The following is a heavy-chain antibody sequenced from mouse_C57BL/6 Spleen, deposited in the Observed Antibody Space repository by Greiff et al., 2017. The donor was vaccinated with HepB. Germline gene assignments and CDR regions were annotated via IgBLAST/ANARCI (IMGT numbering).Heavy chain of an antibody. J-gene: IGHJ1*03. V-gene: IGHV2-4*01. Sequence: VKVVESGPGLVQPSQSLSITCTVSGFSLTSYGVHWVRQPPGKGLEWLGVIWSGGSTDYNAAFISRLSISKDNSKSQVFFKMNSLQADDTAIYYCAKNWGSDWYFDVWGTGTTVTVSS. CDR2: IWSGGST. CDR1: GFSLTSYG. D-gene: IGHD1-1*01. CDR3: AKNWGSDWYFDV.